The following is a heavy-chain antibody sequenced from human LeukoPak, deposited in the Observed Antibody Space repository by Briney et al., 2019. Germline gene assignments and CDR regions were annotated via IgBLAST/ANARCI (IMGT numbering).Heavy chain of an antibody. CDR2: IIPNSGDT. D-gene: IGHD2-15*01. Sequence: ASVKVSCKASGFTFTDYYIHWVRQAPGQGLEWMGWIIPNSGDTYYAQKFEGRVTMTRDTSISAAYLELNGLGSDDTAFYYCARGDRDLGYTPADYWGQGTLVTVSS. V-gene: IGHV1-2*02. CDR1: GFTFTDYY. CDR3: ARGDRDLGYTPADY. J-gene: IGHJ4*02.